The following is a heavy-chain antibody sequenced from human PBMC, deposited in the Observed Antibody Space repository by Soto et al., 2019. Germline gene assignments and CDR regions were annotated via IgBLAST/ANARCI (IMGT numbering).Heavy chain of an antibody. Sequence: GGSLGLSCAASGFTFSNAWMSWVRQAPGKGLEWVGRIKSKTEGGTTNYAAPVKGRLTISRDDSKNTLYLQMNSLKTEDTAVFYCTTVKDILTGYYYYYYMDVWGKGTTVTVSS. CDR3: TTVKDILTGYYYYYYMDV. J-gene: IGHJ6*03. D-gene: IGHD3-9*01. CDR1: GFTFSNAW. CDR2: IKSKTEGGTT. V-gene: IGHV3-15*01.